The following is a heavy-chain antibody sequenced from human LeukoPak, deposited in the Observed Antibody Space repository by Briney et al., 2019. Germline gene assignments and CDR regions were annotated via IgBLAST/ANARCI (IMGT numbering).Heavy chain of an antibody. V-gene: IGHV3-48*04. Sequence: GGSLRLSCAASGFTFSSYSMNWVRQAPGKGLEGVSYISSSSSTIYYADSVKGRFTISRDNAKNSLYPQMNSLKTEDTAVYYCTTDFGSYVDFDYWGQGTLVTVSS. CDR3: TTDFGSYVDFDY. CDR2: ISSSSSTI. D-gene: IGHD5-18*01. J-gene: IGHJ4*02. CDR1: GFTFSSYS.